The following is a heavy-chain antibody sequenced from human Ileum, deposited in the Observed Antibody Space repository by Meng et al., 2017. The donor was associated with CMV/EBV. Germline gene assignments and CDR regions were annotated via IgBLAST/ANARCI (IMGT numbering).Heavy chain of an antibody. J-gene: IGHJ4*02. CDR1: GGSISSGSYY. CDR2: IYTSEST. D-gene: IGHD1-20*01. V-gene: IGHV4-61*02. Sequence: QVRLQASVPGLLKPSQTLSLTCTVSGGSISSGSYYWSWIRQPAGKGLEWIGRIYTSESTNYNPSLKSRVTISVDTSKNQFSLKLSSVTATDTAVYYCAGGAITGTTEVPFDYWGQGTLVTVSS. CDR3: AGGAITGTTEVPFDY.